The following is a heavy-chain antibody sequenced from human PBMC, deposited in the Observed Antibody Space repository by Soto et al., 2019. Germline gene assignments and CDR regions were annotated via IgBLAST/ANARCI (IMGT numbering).Heavy chain of an antibody. D-gene: IGHD3-10*01. CDR3: ARAHGSGWGAFDI. CDR1: GGSISSGGYS. J-gene: IGHJ3*02. CDR2: IYHSGST. V-gene: IGHV4-30-2*01. Sequence: QLQLQESGSGLVKPSQTLSLTCAVSGGSISSGGYSWSWIRQPPGKGLEWIGYIYHSGSTYYNPSLKSRVTTSVDRSKNQCSLKLSSVTAADTAVYYCARAHGSGWGAFDIWGQGTMVTVSS.